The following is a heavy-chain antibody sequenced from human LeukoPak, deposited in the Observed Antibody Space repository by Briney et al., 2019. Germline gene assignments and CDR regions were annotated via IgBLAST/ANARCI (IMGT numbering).Heavy chain of an antibody. V-gene: IGHV4-4*09. CDR3: ARQGGYSYGSYYYMDV. Sequence: SETLSLTCTVSGGSLSSYYWRWIRQPPGKGLEWIGYIYTSGSTNYNPSLKSRVTISVDTSKNQFSLKLSSVTAADTAVYYCARQGGYSYGSYYYMDVWGKGTTVTVSS. CDR1: GGSLSSYY. CDR2: IYTSGST. D-gene: IGHD5-18*01. J-gene: IGHJ6*03.